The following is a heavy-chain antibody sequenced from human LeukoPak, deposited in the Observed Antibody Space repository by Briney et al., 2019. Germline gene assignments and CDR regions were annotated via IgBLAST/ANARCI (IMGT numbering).Heavy chain of an antibody. Sequence: GGSLRLSCAASGFTVSSNYMSWVRQAPGKGLEWVSVIYSGGSTYYADSVRGRFTISRDNSKNTLYLQMDSLRPEDTAVYYCAKERKLLPFDCWGQGTLVTVSS. J-gene: IGHJ4*02. V-gene: IGHV3-53*01. CDR1: GFTVSSNY. CDR3: AKERKLLPFDC. D-gene: IGHD4-23*01. CDR2: IYSGGST.